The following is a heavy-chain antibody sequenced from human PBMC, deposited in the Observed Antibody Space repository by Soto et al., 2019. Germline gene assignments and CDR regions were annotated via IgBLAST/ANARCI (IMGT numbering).Heavy chain of an antibody. CDR2: IYYSGST. CDR1: GGSISSGGYY. Sequence: QVQLQESGPGLVKPSQTLSLTCTVSGGSISSGGYYWSWIRQHPGKGLEWTGYIYYSGSTYYNPSLKSRVTISVDTSKNQFSLKLSSVTAADTAVYYCARGTIFGVVITPLDYWGQGTLVTVSS. D-gene: IGHD3-3*01. V-gene: IGHV4-31*03. J-gene: IGHJ4*02. CDR3: ARGTIFGVVITPLDY.